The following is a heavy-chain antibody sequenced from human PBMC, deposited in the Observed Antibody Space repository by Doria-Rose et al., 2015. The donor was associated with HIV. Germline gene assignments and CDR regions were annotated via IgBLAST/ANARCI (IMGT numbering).Heavy chain of an antibody. J-gene: IGHJ4*02. V-gene: IGHV3-30*03. CDR1: GFTFSSYG. Sequence: QSGGGVVQPGRSLRLSCAASGFTFSSYGMHWVRQAPGKGLEWVAVISYDGSNKYYADSVKGRFTISRDNSKNTLYLQMNSLRAEDTAVYYCASPNSSIAARPGLDYWGQGTLATVSS. D-gene: IGHD6-6*01. CDR2: ISYDGSNK. CDR3: ASPNSSIAARPGLDY.